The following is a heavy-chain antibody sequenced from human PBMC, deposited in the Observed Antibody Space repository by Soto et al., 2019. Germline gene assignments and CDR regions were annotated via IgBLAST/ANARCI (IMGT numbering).Heavy chain of an antibody. CDR2: MNPNSGNT. CDR1: GYPFTSYD. CDR3: ARGRDNSNSDAFDI. J-gene: IGHJ3*02. D-gene: IGHD1-7*01. Sequence: GSVKVSSKASGYPFTSYDINLVRQATGQGLEWMGWMNPNSGNTGYAQKFQGRVTMTRNTSISTAYMELSSLRSEDTAVYYCARGRDNSNSDAFDIWGQGTMVTVSS. V-gene: IGHV1-8*01.